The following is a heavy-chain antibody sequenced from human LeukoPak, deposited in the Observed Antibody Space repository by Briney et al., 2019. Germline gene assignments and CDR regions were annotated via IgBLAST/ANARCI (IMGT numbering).Heavy chain of an antibody. CDR1: GGSISSSSYY. D-gene: IGHD5-18*01. Sequence: SETLSLTCTVSGGSISSSSYYWGWIRQPPGKGLEWIGSIYYSGSTYYNPSLKSRVTISVDTSKNQFSLKLSSVTAADTAVYYCARGGHVDTAMVSGYWGQGTLVTVSS. CDR3: ARGGHVDTAMVSGY. V-gene: IGHV4-39*01. CDR2: IYYSGST. J-gene: IGHJ4*02.